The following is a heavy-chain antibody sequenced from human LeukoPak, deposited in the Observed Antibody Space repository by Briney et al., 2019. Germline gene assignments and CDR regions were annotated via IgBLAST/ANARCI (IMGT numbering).Heavy chain of an antibody. Sequence: GGSLRLSCAASGFTFSSYWMHWVRQAPGKGLVWVSRINSDGSSTSYADSVKGRFTISRDNAKNTLYLQMNSLRAEDTAVYYCARVLYSSGTMTVLFLETYYFDYWGQGTLVTVSS. CDR2: INSDGSST. V-gene: IGHV3-74*01. CDR3: ARVLYSSGTMTVLFLETYYFDY. J-gene: IGHJ4*02. D-gene: IGHD3-3*01. CDR1: GFTFSSYW.